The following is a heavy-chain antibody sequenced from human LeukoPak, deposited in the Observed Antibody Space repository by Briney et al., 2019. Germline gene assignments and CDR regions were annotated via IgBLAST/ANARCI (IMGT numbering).Heavy chain of an antibody. CDR2: ISWNSGSI. CDR3: AGDYYYYGMDI. V-gene: IGHV3-9*01. Sequence: GGSLRLSCAASGFTFDDYAMHWVRQAPGKGLEWVSGISWNSGSIGYADSVKGRFTISRDNAKNSLYLQMNSLGAEDTALYYCAGDYYYYGMDIWGQGTTVTVSS. J-gene: IGHJ6*02. CDR1: GFTFDDYA.